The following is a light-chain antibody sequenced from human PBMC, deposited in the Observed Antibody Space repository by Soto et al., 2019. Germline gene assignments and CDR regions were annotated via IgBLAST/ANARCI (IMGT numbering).Light chain of an antibody. V-gene: IGKV3D-20*01. Sequence: IVLTQSPATLSLSQGESATLSCGASQTISNNYLAWYQQRPGLAPRLLIYGAYNRATGIPARFSGSGSGTDFTLTISSLQPEDFAIYYCQQHDSYPLTFGQGTKVDIK. CDR3: QQHDSYPLT. CDR2: GAY. CDR1: QTISNNY. J-gene: IGKJ1*01.